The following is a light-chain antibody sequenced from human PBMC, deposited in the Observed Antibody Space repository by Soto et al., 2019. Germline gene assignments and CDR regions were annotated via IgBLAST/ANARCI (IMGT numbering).Light chain of an antibody. V-gene: IGKV1-5*01. J-gene: IGKJ1*01. Sequence: DIQMTQSPSTLSASVGDRVTITGRASQSINNWLAWYQQKPGKAPNLLIYDASTLVSGVPSRFRGSGSGTEFTLTISSLQPDDFATYHCQQYDSYSPTFGQGTKVEIK. CDR1: QSINNW. CDR2: DAS. CDR3: QQYDSYSPT.